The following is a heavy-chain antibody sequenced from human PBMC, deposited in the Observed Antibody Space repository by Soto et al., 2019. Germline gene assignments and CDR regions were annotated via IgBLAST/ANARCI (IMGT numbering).Heavy chain of an antibody. V-gene: IGHV1-69*06. CDR1: GCTFSSYA. D-gene: IGHD6-13*01. CDR3: ADPPVLKGYSRSWRDYYCNCGMDV. Sequence: RASVKVSCKASGCTFSSYAISWVRQAPGQGLEWMGWIIPFFGKANYAQKFQGRVTITADKSTSTAYMELSSLRSEDTAVYYCADPPVLKGYSRSWRDYYCNCGMDVWGQGTMVTVSS. J-gene: IGHJ6*02. CDR2: IIPFFGKA.